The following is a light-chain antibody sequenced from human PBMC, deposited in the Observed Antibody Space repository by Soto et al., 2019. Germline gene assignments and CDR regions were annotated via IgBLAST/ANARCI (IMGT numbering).Light chain of an antibody. CDR1: QSVSSY. J-gene: IGKJ4*02. CDR2: DAS. CDR3: QQRSNSPPLT. Sequence: EIVLTQSPATLSLSPGDRATLSCRASQSVSSYLAWYQQKPGQAPRLLIYDASNRATGSPARFSGSGSGTDFTLTISSLEPEDFAVDYCQQRSNSPPLTFGGGTKVEIK. V-gene: IGKV3-11*01.